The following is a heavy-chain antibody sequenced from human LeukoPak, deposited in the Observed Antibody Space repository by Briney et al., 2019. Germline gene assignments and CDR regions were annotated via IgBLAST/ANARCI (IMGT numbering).Heavy chain of an antibody. CDR1: GFTFSSYS. CDR2: ISTSSSYI. J-gene: IGHJ4*02. Sequence: GGSLRLSCAASGFTFSSYSMNWVRQAPGKGLEWVSSISTSSSYIYYADPVKGRFTISRDNAKNSLYLQMNSLRAEDTAVYYCARATGARFDYWGQGTLVTVSS. V-gene: IGHV3-21*01. CDR3: ARATGARFDY. D-gene: IGHD3-10*01.